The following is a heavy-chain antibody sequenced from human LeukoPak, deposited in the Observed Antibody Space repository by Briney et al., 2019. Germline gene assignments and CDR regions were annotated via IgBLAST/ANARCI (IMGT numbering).Heavy chain of an antibody. J-gene: IGHJ4*02. V-gene: IGHV3-23*01. CDR3: AKRPAAVRGVIPYLDY. D-gene: IGHD3-10*02. CDR1: GFMFSSFS. Sequence: PWGSLRLSCAVSGFMFSSFSMSWVRHVPGKGLEWVSTDADSVKGRFTISRDNSKNTLFLQMNSLRAEDTAIYYCAKRPAAVRGVIPYLDYWGQGTLVTVSS.